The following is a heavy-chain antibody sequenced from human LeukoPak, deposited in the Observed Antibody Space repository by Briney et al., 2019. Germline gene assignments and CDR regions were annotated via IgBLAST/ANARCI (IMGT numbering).Heavy chain of an antibody. CDR1: GFTFSIYA. D-gene: IGHD6-13*01. Sequence: PGGSLRLSCAASGFTFSIYAMHWVRQAPGKGLEWVAVISYDGSNKYYADSVKGRFTISRDNSKNTLYLQMNSLRAEDTAVYYCASSHSSSWYYFGYWGQGTLVTVSS. V-gene: IGHV3-30-3*01. CDR3: ASSHSSSWYYFGY. J-gene: IGHJ4*02. CDR2: ISYDGSNK.